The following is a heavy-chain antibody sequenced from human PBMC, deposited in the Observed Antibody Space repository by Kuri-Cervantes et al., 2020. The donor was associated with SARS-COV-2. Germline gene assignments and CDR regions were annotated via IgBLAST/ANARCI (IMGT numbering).Heavy chain of an antibody. CDR2: LDTSATT. J-gene: IGHJ4*02. CDR3: GRVSWLQLWRRYSDF. Sequence: SQTLSLTCAVSGVSVSHGTYSWSWIRQPAGKGLEWIGHLDTSATTTYNPSLKSRITISLDTSKTHVSMRLTSATAADTDVYYCGRVSWLQLWRRYSDFWGQGTLVTVSS. CDR1: GVSVSHGTYS. D-gene: IGHD5-24*01. V-gene: IGHV4-61*09.